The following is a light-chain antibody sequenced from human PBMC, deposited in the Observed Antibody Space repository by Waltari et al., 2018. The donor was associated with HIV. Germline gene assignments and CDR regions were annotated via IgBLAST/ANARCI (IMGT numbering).Light chain of an antibody. Sequence: QSALTQPASVSGSPGQSITISCTATDTDVGTYNYVPWFQHHPGKAPKLIISEVSNRPSGVSHRFSGSKSGNTASLIISGLQAEDEASYYCTSYTTTNTWVFGGGTNLTVL. CDR1: DTDVGTYNY. J-gene: IGLJ3*02. V-gene: IGLV2-14*01. CDR2: EVS. CDR3: TSYTTTNTWV.